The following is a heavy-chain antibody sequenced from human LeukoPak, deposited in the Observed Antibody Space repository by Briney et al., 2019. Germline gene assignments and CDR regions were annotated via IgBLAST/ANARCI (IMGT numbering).Heavy chain of an antibody. CDR1: GYTFTGYC. Sequence: ASVKVSCKASGYTFTGYCMHWVRQAPGQGLEWMGWINSNSGVTKYAQKFQDRVTMTRDTSISTAYMELSRLTSDDTAIYYCARDGTLSGSWNDFWGQGSLVTVSS. V-gene: IGHV1-2*02. CDR2: INSNSGVT. J-gene: IGHJ4*02. CDR3: ARDGTLSGSWNDF. D-gene: IGHD1-1*01.